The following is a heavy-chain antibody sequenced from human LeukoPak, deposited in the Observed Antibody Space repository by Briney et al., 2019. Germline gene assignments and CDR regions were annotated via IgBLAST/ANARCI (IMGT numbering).Heavy chain of an antibody. CDR3: ARGPRYYDFWSGYYLDYFDY. Sequence: GASVKVSCKASGYTFTGYDMHWVRQAPGQGLEWMGWINPNSGGTNYAQKFQGWVTMTRDTSISTAYMELSRLRSDDTAVYYCARGPRYYDFWSGYYLDYFDYWGQGTLVTVSS. J-gene: IGHJ4*02. CDR1: GYTFTGYD. D-gene: IGHD3-3*01. V-gene: IGHV1-2*04. CDR2: INPNSGGT.